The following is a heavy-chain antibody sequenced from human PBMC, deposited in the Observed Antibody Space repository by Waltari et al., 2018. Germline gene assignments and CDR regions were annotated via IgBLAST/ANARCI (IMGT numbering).Heavy chain of an antibody. D-gene: IGHD3-10*01. CDR1: GFTFSRFR. V-gene: IGHV3-48*01. Sequence: EVQLVESGGGLVQPGGSLRLSCAASGFTFSRFRLNWVRRAPGKGLEWVSYISSSSSTIYYADSVKGRFTISRDNAKNSLYLQMNSLRAEDTAVYYCAREVLWFGAKGFDYWGQGTLVTVSS. CDR3: AREVLWFGAKGFDY. J-gene: IGHJ4*02. CDR2: ISSSSSTI.